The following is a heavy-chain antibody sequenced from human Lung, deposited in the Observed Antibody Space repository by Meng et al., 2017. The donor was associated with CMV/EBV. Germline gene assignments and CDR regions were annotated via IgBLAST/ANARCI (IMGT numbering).Heavy chain of an antibody. CDR1: GFPFSTYA. Sequence: GGSLRLXCAASGFPFSTYARHWVRQAPGKGLDWVAVISYDGSKKYYADSVKGRFTISRDNSKNTLYLQMNSLGAEDTAIYYCARDVTPYSYGSIVRNWFDPXGQGXLVTVSS. D-gene: IGHD5-18*01. V-gene: IGHV3-30-3*01. CDR3: ARDVTPYSYGSIVRNWFDP. J-gene: IGHJ5*02. CDR2: ISYDGSKK.